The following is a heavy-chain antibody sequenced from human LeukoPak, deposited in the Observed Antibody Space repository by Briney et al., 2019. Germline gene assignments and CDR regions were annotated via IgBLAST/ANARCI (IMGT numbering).Heavy chain of an antibody. CDR3: AKEEAGYSGYDLLDY. V-gene: IGHV3-30*02. D-gene: IGHD5-12*01. CDR2: IRYDGSNK. J-gene: IGHJ4*02. CDR1: GFTFSSYG. Sequence: SGGSLRLSCAASGFTFSSYGMHWVRQAPGKGLEWVAFIRYDGSNKYYADSVKGRFTISRDNSKNTLYLQMNSLRAEDTAVYYCAKEEAGYSGYDLLDYWGQGTLVTVSS.